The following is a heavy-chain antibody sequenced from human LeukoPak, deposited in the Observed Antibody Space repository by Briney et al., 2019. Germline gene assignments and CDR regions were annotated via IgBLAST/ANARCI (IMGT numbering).Heavy chain of an antibody. CDR2: FTGSCATT. CDR3: AKRPTTTTRGF. Sequence: GRSLILSCVASGFTFSYYVMSWVSKASGNGLECVTGFTGSCATTYYADSVKGRFTISRDKSKNPLNLQMNSVRAEHTAVNVCAKRPTTTTRGFWGQGTRV. J-gene: IGHJ4*02. D-gene: IGHD4-11*01. V-gene: IGHV3-23*01. CDR1: GFTFSYYV.